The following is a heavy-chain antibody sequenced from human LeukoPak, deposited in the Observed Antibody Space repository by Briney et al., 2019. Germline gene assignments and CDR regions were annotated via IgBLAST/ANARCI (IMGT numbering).Heavy chain of an antibody. Sequence: PSQTLSLTRAISGDTVFSSSASSNWIRQSPSSCLEWLGRTYYRSKWYNDYAVSVKSRITINPDTSKNQYSLQLNYVTPEDTAVYYCTRMRDEWGMDVWGQGTTVTVSS. D-gene: IGHD2-8*01. J-gene: IGHJ6*02. CDR3: TRMRDEWGMDV. CDR2: TYYRSKWYN. CDR1: GDTVFSSSAS. V-gene: IGHV6-1*01.